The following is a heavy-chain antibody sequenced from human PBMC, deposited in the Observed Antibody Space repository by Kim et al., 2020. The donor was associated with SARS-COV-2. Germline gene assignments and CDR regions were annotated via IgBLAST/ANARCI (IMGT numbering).Heavy chain of an antibody. Sequence: GESLKISCKGSGYNFNNYWIAWVRQMPGKGLEWMGMMFPSDSDIRYSPSFEGQITISVDKPTTTAHLQWPSLKASDTAIYFCARGDSAGALDNWGQGTLVTVSS. J-gene: IGHJ4*02. V-gene: IGHV5-51*04. CDR3: ARGDSAGALDN. CDR2: MFPSDSDI. D-gene: IGHD1-1*01. CDR1: GYNFNNYW.